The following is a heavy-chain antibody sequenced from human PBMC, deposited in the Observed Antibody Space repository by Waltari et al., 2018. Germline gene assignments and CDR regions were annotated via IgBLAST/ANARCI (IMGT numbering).Heavy chain of an antibody. D-gene: IGHD6-13*01. V-gene: IGHV1-8*01. Sequence: QVQLVQSGAEVKKPGASLTVSCKASGYTFTSYDINWVRQAAGQGPEWMGWVNPNTGNTGYAQKFQDRLTMTTDTSITTAYMELSNLRSEDTAVYYCARGAAPGKGAHWFDPWGQGTPVTVSS. CDR1: GYTFTSYD. CDR2: VNPNTGNT. J-gene: IGHJ5*02. CDR3: ARGAAPGKGAHWFDP.